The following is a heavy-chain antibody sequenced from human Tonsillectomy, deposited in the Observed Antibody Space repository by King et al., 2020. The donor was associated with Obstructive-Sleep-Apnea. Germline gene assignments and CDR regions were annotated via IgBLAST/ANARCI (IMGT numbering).Heavy chain of an antibody. CDR3: AREGYDSSGYKATGFDY. D-gene: IGHD3-22*01. V-gene: IGHV3-66*01. CDR2: IDSGGSP. CDR1: GFTVSSNY. Sequence: VQLVESGGGLVQPGGSLRLSCAASGFTVSSNYMSWVRQAPGKGLEWVSVIDSGGSPYYADSVKGRFTISRDNSKSTLYLQMNSLRAEDTAVYYCAREGYDSSGYKATGFDYWGQGTLVSVSS. J-gene: IGHJ4*02.